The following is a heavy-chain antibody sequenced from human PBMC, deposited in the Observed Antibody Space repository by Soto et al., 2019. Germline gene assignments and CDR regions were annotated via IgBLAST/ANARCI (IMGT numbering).Heavy chain of an antibody. CDR1: GFTFSDYT. CDR3: ASRVFYAMDV. CDR2: ISSSGSSR. V-gene: IGHV3-48*02. J-gene: IGHJ6*02. Sequence: GGSLRRSCAASGFTFSDYTMNWVRQAPGKGLEWVSFISSSGSSRYYVDSVKGRFTISRDNAKNSLFLQMNSLRDEDTAVYYCASRVFYAMDVWGQGTTVTVSS.